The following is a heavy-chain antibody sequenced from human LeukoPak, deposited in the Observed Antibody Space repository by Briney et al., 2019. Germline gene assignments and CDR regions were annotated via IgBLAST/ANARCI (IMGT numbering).Heavy chain of an antibody. CDR3: ARTPLNYDILTGYYYDAFDI. J-gene: IGHJ3*02. D-gene: IGHD3-9*01. CDR1: GGSFSGYY. Sequence: SSETLSLTCAVYGGSFSGYYWSWIRQPPGKGLEWIGEINHSGSTNYNPSLKSRVTISVDTSKNQFSLKLSSVTAADTAVYYCARTPLNYDILTGYYYDAFDIWGQGTMVTVSS. CDR2: INHSGST. V-gene: IGHV4-34*01.